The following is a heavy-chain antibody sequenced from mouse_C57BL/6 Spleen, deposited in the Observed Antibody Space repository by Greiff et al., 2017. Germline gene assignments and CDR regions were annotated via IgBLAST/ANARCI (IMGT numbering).Heavy chain of an antibody. CDR2: ISDGGSYT. J-gene: IGHJ4*01. V-gene: IGHV5-4*01. Sequence: EVHLVASGGGLVKPGGSLKLSCAASGFTFSSYAMSWVRQTPEKRLEWVATISDGGSYTYYPDNVKGRFTISRDNAKNNLYLQMSHLKSEDTAMYYCAREERAMDDWGQGTSVTVSS. CDR3: AREERAMDD. CDR1: GFTFSSYA.